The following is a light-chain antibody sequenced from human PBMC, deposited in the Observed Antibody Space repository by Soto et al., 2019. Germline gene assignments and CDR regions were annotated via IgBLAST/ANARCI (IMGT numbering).Light chain of an antibody. J-gene: IGLJ2*01. Sequence: SYERTQPPSVAVAPGTTASISCEGNDIGRKSVHWYQKKSGQAPVLVIHSDNDRPSGIPDRFSGSNYGNTATLTISRVEAGDEAVYYCHVWDSITNHVVFGGGTKLTVL. CDR3: HVWDSITNHVV. CDR1: DIGRKS. V-gene: IGLV3-21*04. CDR2: SDN.